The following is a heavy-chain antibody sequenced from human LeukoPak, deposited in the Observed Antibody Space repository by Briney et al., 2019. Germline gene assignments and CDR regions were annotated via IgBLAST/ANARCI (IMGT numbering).Heavy chain of an antibody. CDR2: IRYDGSNK. Sequence: GGSLRLSCAASGFTFSSHCMHWVRQAAGKGLEWVTFIRYDGSNKYFADSVNGRFSIHRDNSKNPLYLQMNSLRGEDNAVYYCAKELGYYDSSGYFDYWGQGTLITVSS. CDR1: GFTFSSHC. CDR3: AKELGYYDSSGYFDY. J-gene: IGHJ4*02. V-gene: IGHV3-30*02. D-gene: IGHD3-22*01.